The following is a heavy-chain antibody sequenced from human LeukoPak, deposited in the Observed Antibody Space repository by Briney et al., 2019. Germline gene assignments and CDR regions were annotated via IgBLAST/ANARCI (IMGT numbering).Heavy chain of an antibody. J-gene: IGHJ3*02. Sequence: SVKVSCKASGGTFSSYAISWVRQAPGQGLEWMGGIIPIFGTANYAQRFQGRVTITADESTSTAYMELSSLRSEDTAVYYCARGLYCGGDCYSDDAFDIWGQGTMVTVSS. V-gene: IGHV1-69*13. D-gene: IGHD2-21*01. CDR1: GGTFSSYA. CDR3: ARGLYCGGDCYSDDAFDI. CDR2: IIPIFGTA.